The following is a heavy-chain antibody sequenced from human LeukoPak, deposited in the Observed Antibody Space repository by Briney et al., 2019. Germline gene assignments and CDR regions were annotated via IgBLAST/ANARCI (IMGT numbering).Heavy chain of an antibody. D-gene: IGHD6-13*01. Sequence: PGGSLRLSCAASGFTLSSKVMHWVRQAPGTGLVWVSRIIRDGTGTDYADSVKGRFTISRDNSKNTLYLQMNSLRAEDRAVYYCARRAMYSSSRYRREVWGQGTLVTVSS. V-gene: IGHV3-74*01. CDR2: IIRDGTGT. J-gene: IGHJ4*02. CDR1: GFTLSSKV. CDR3: ARRAMYSSSRYRREV.